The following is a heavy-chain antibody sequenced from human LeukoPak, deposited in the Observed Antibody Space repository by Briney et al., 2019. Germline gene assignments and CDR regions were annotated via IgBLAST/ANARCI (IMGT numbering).Heavy chain of an antibody. J-gene: IGHJ4*02. D-gene: IGHD1-26*01. Sequence: ASVKVSCKASGYTFTSYDINWVRQATGQGLEWMGWINAGNGNTKYSQKFQGRVTITRDTSASTAYMELSSLRSEDTAVYYCARGWELDYFDYWGQGTLVTVSS. CDR2: INAGNGNT. CDR3: ARGWELDYFDY. V-gene: IGHV1-3*01. CDR1: GYTFTSYD.